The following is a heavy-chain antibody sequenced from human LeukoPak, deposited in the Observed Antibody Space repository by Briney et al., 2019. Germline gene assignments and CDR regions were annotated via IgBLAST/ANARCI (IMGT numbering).Heavy chain of an antibody. CDR2: ISAYNGNT. Sequence: GASVKVSCKASGYTFTSYGISWVRQAPGQGLEWMGWISAYNGNTNYAQKLQGRVTMTTDTSTSTAYMELRSLRSDDTAVYYCARDMDKLGDYYGMDVWGQGTTVVVSS. CDR3: ARDMDKLGDYYGMDV. V-gene: IGHV1-18*01. J-gene: IGHJ6*02. D-gene: IGHD3-16*01. CDR1: GYTFTSYG.